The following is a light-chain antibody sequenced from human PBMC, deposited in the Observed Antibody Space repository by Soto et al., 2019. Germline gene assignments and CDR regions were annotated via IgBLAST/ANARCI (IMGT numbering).Light chain of an antibody. CDR3: QQYNNWPRET. V-gene: IGKV3-15*01. Sequence: EIVMTQSPATLSVSPGERATLSCRASQSVSSNLAWYQQKPGQAPRLLIYGASTRATGIPARFSGSGSGTEFTLTISSLQSEDFAVYYCQQYNNWPRETFGQGTKVDSK. CDR2: GAS. CDR1: QSVSSN. J-gene: IGKJ1*01.